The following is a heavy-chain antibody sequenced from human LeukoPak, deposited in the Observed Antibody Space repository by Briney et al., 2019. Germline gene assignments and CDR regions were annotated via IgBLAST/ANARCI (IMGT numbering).Heavy chain of an antibody. J-gene: IGHJ4*02. CDR3: STEDKYCTGAGCGVF. Sequence: ASVTVSCKASGYTLTEYYIHWVRQAPGQGLEWMGFIIPDSGGTTYQQNFQGRVTMTRDTSISTFYMELSSLRPDDTVVYYCSTEDKYCTGAGCGVFWGQGALGTVSS. D-gene: IGHD2-8*02. CDR1: GYTLTEYY. V-gene: IGHV1-2*02. CDR2: IIPDSGGT.